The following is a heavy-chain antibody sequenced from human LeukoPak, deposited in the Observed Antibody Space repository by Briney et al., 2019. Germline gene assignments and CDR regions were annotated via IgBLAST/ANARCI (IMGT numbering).Heavy chain of an antibody. J-gene: IGHJ4*02. CDR3: AKEMESSTWYIDY. D-gene: IGHD6-13*01. Sequence: PGGSLRLSCAASGFTFSNYAMNWVRQAPGKGLEWVSAISASGGSRFYTDSVKGRFTISGDNSKNTLFLQMNSPRVEDTAVYYCAKEMESSTWYIDYWGQGTLVSVSS. V-gene: IGHV3-23*01. CDR1: GFTFSNYA. CDR2: ISASGGSR.